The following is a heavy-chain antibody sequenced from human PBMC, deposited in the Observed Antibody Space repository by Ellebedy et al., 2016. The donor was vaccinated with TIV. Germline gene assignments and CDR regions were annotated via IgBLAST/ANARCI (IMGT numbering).Heavy chain of an antibody. CDR2: FSYTGST. V-gene: IGHV4-59*08. CDR3: ARRKVRSGPAFDY. J-gene: IGHJ4*02. Sequence: MPSETLSLTCTVSGASISSYSWAWIRQPPGMGLDYIGYFSYTGSTNYSPSLNSRVSISVDTSKNQFSLKLSPVTAADTAVYYCARRKVRSGPAFDYWGQGTLVTVSS. D-gene: IGHD3-10*01. CDR1: GASISSYS.